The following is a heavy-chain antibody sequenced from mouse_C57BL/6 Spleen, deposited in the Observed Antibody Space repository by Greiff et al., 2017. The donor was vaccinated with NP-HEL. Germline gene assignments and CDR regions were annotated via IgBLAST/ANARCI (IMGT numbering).Heavy chain of an antibody. CDR1: GFTFSNYW. D-gene: IGHD1-3*01. V-gene: IGHV6-3*01. Sequence: EVKVEESGGGLVQPGGSMKLSCVASGFTFSNYWMNWVRQSPEKGLEWVAQIRLKSDNYATHYAESVKGRFTISRDDSKSSVYLQMNNLRAEDTGIEYCTVAPLLYPPDYWGQGTTLTVSS. CDR3: TVAPLLYPPDY. J-gene: IGHJ2*01. CDR2: IRLKSDNYAT.